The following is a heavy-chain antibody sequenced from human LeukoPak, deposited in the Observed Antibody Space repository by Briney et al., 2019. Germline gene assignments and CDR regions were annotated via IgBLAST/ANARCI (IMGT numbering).Heavy chain of an antibody. D-gene: IGHD1-26*01. Sequence: GGSLRLSCAASGFTVSSNYMSWVRQAPGKGLEWVSVIYSGGSTYYADSVKGRFTISRDNSRNTLYLQMNSLRAEDTALYYCAKDGDTVSGTYYFDMDVWGKGTTVTISS. CDR3: AKDGDTVSGTYYFDMDV. V-gene: IGHV3-53*05. CDR2: IYSGGST. J-gene: IGHJ6*03. CDR1: GFTVSSNY.